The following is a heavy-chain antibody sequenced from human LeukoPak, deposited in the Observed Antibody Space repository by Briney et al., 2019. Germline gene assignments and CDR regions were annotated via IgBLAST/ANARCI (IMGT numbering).Heavy chain of an antibody. D-gene: IGHD6-6*01. CDR2: INPNSGGT. CDR3: ARSSIAARRSPGY. V-gene: IGHV1-2*02. J-gene: IGHJ4*02. Sequence: GASVKVSCKASGYTFTGYYMHWVRQAPGQGLEWMGWINPNSGGTNYAQKFQGRVTMTRDTSISTAYMELSRLRSDDTAVYYSARSSIAARRSPGYWGQGTLVTVSS. CDR1: GYTFTGYY.